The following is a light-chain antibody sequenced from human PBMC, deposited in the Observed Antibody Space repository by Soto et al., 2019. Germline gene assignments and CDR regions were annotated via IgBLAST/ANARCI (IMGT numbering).Light chain of an antibody. CDR2: DAS. CDR1: QSVSSY. Sequence: EIVMTQSPATLSVSPGERATLSCRASQSVSSYLAWYQQKPGQAPRLLIYDASNRATGIPARFSGSGSGTEFTLTISSLQSEDFAVYYCQQYNDWWTFGQGTKVDI. V-gene: IGKV3D-15*01. J-gene: IGKJ1*01. CDR3: QQYNDWWT.